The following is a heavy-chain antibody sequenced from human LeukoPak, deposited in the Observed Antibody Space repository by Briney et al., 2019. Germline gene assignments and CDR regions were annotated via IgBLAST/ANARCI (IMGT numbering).Heavy chain of an antibody. CDR1: GFTFSSYG. V-gene: IGHV3-30*18. D-gene: IGHD1-26*01. CDR2: ISYDGSNK. J-gene: IGHJ3*02. CDR3: AKDWVGGSYHDAFDI. Sequence: GGSLRLSCAASGFTFSSYGMHWVRQAPGKGLEWVPLISYDGSNKYYADSVKGRFTISRDTSKNTLYLQMNSLRAEDTAVYYCAKDWVGGSYHDAFDIWGQGTMVTVSS.